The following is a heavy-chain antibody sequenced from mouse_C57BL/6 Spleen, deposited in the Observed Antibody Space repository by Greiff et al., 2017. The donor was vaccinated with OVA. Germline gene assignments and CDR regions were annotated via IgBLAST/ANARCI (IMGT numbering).Heavy chain of an antibody. CDR2: IDPNSGGI. CDR3: ARDYGSSYVSPWFAY. J-gene: IGHJ3*01. V-gene: IGHV1-72*01. D-gene: IGHD1-1*01. CDR1: GYTFTSYW. Sequence: QVQLQQPGAELVKPGASVKLSCKASGYTFTSYWMHWVKQTPGRGLEWIGRIDPNSGGIKYTEKFKSKATLTVDKPSSTAYMQLSSLTSEDSAVYYVARDYGSSYVSPWFAYWGQGTLVTVSA.